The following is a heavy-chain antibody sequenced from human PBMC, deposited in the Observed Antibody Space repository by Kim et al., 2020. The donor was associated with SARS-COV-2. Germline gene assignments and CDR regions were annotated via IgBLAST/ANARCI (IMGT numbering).Heavy chain of an antibody. CDR3: ARAEGAARFGLAV. J-gene: IGHJ6*02. Sequence: SETLSLTCAVSGGSIRGNNWWSWVRQTPGKGLEWIGEIYHTGNTKYNPSLQSRVIISVDRSKNQFSLKLSSVTAADTAVYFCARAEGAARFGLAVWGQG. CDR1: GGSIRGNNW. CDR2: IYHTGNT. V-gene: IGHV4-4*02. D-gene: IGHD6-6*01.